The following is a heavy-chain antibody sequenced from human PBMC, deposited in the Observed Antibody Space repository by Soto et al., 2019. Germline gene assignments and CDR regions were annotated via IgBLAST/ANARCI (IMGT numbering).Heavy chain of an antibody. V-gene: IGHV3-48*03. CDR1: GFTFSSYE. CDR2: ISSSGSTI. Sequence: EVQLVESGGGLVQPGGSLRLSCAASGFTFSSYEMNWVRQATGKGLEWVSYISSSGSTIYYADSVKGRFTISRDNAQNSLYLQMNSLRAEDTAVYYCARDIGGYYYGMDVWGQGTTVTVSS. CDR3: ARDIGGYYYGMDV. J-gene: IGHJ6*02. D-gene: IGHD1-26*01.